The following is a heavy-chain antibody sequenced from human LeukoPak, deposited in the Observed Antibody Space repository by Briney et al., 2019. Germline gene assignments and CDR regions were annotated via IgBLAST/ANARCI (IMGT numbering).Heavy chain of an antibody. CDR3: AREGLDCANGVCYYDY. J-gene: IGHJ4*02. D-gene: IGHD2-8*01. Sequence: ASVKVSCKASGGTFSSYAIGWVRQAPGQGLEWMGGIIPIFGTANYAQKFQGRVTITADKSTSTAYMELSSLRSEDTAVYYCAREGLDCANGVCYYDYWGQGTLVTVSS. V-gene: IGHV1-69*06. CDR2: IIPIFGTA. CDR1: GGTFSSYA.